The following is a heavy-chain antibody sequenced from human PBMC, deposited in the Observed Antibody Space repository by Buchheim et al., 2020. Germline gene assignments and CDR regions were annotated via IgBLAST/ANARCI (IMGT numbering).Heavy chain of an antibody. CDR1: GFTFNSYG. J-gene: IGHJ4*02. Sequence: QVQLVESGGGVVQPGRSLRLSCAASGFTFNSYGMHWVRQAPDKGLEWVALISHDGSDKYYADSVKGRFTISRDNSANTLYLQMNSLRADDTAVYYCAKAGGIDYWGQGTL. CDR2: ISHDGSDK. V-gene: IGHV3-30*18. CDR3: AKAGGIDY.